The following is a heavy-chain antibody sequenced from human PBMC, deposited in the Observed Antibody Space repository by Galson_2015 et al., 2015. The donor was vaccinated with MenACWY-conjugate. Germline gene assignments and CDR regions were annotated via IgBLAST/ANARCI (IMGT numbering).Heavy chain of an antibody. CDR2: IGGSGAST. CDR1: GLTFSSYA. V-gene: IGHV3-23*01. J-gene: IGHJ4*02. D-gene: IGHD1-26*01. Sequence: SLRLSCAVSGLTFSSYAMSWVRQAPGKGLEWVSAIGGSGASTYNADSVKGRFTVSRDNSKNTLYLQINSLRAEDTAVYYCAKDPHPRRTVGATYFDDWGRGTLVTVSS. CDR3: AKDPHPRRTVGATYFDD.